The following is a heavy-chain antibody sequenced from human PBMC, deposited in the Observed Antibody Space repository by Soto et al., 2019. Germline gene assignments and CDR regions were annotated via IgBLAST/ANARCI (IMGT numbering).Heavy chain of an antibody. V-gene: IGHV4-4*07. Sequence: SVTLSLTCTVSGASISGFYWIWIRKSAGKGLEWIGRIYATGTTDYNPSLKSRVMMSVDTSKKQFSLKLRSVTAADTAVYYCVRDGTKTLRDWFDPWGQGISVAVSS. D-gene: IGHD1-1*01. CDR2: IYATGTT. CDR3: VRDGTKTLRDWFDP. CDR1: GASISGFY. J-gene: IGHJ5*02.